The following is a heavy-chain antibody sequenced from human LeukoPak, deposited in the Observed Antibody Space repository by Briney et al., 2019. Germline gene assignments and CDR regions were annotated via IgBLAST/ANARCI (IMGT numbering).Heavy chain of an antibody. V-gene: IGHV3-30*02. D-gene: IGHD2-15*01. Sequence: PGGSLRLSCAASGFTFNSYGMHWVRQAPGKGLEWLAFISYDGSNTYYADSVKGRFTVSRDDSKSTLYLQMNSLRADDTAVYYCANDGSSHYYIYYWGQGTLVTVSS. CDR1: GFTFNSYG. CDR3: ANDGSSHYYIYY. CDR2: ISYDGSNT. J-gene: IGHJ4*02.